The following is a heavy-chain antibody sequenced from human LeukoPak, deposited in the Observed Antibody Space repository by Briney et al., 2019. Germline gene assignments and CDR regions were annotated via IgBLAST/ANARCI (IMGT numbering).Heavy chain of an antibody. CDR3: STDPGLL. D-gene: IGHD3-10*01. V-gene: IGHV3-15*01. J-gene: IGHJ4*02. CDR1: VFTFSKAW. Sequence: GGSLRLSCAASVFTFSKAWMSWVGQAPGTEGKWVGRINSKTDGGTTDYAAPVKGRFTISRDNSKNTLSLQMTSLKTENTAVYYCSTDPGLLGGQGTLVTVSS. CDR2: INSKTDGGTT.